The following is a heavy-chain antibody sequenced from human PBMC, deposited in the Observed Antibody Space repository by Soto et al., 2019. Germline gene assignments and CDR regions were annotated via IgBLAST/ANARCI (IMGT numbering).Heavy chain of an antibody. V-gene: IGHV1-69*08. CDR3: AREGSSGWYDGMDV. J-gene: IGHJ6*02. Sequence: QVQLVQSGAEVKKPGSSVKVSCTASGGTFSSYTISWVRQAPGQGLEWMGRIIPILGIANYAQKFQGRVTITADKSTSTAYMELSSLRSEDTAVYYCAREGSSGWYDGMDVWGQGTTVTVSS. CDR1: GGTFSSYT. D-gene: IGHD6-19*01. CDR2: IIPILGIA.